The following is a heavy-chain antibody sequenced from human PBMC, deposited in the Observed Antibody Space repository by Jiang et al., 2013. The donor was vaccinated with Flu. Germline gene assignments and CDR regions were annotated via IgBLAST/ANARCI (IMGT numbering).Heavy chain of an antibody. V-gene: IGHV3-21*01. CDR2: ISSSSSYI. J-gene: IGHJ4*02. D-gene: IGHD3-9*01. CDR3: ARATNLVIGYFVYYFDY. CDR1: GFTFSSYS. Sequence: SCAASGFTFSSYSMNWVRQAPGKGLEWVSSISSSSSYIYYADSVKGRFTISRDNAKNSLYLQMNSLRAEDTAVYYCARATNLVIGYFVYYFDYWGQGTLVTVSS.